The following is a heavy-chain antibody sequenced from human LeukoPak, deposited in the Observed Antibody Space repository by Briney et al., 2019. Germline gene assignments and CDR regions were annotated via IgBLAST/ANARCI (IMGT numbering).Heavy chain of an antibody. D-gene: IGHD3-16*02. CDR1: GFTFSSYS. Sequence: PGGXXRLSCAASGFTFSSYSMNWVRQAPGKGLEWVSSISSSSSYIYYADSVKGGFTISRDNAKNSLYLQMNSLGAEDTAVYFCARDDYVWGSYRFDYWGQGTLVTVSS. CDR3: ARDDYVWGSYRFDY. J-gene: IGHJ4*02. V-gene: IGHV3-21*01. CDR2: ISSSSSYI.